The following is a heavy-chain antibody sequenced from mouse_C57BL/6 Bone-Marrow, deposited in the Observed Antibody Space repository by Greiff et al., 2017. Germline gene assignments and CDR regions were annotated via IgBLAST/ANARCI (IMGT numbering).Heavy chain of an antibody. CDR2: INPSSGYT. V-gene: IGHV1-7*01. J-gene: IGHJ3*01. D-gene: IGHD2-3*01. CDR3: TNGYYPPWFAY. Sequence: VQLQQSGAELAKPGASVKLSCKASGYTFTSYWMHWVKQRPGQGLEWIGYINPSSGYTKYNQKFKDKATLTADKSSSTAYMQRSSLTYEDSADYYCTNGYYPPWFAYWGQGTLVTVSA. CDR1: GYTFTSYW.